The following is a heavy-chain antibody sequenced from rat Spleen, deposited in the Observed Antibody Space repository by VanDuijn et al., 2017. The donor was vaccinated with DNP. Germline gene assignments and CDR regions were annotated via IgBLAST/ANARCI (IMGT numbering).Heavy chain of an antibody. Sequence: QVQLKETGPDLVQLTQTLSIPCTVSGFSLTPYNLPWVRQPPVKVLEWMGAMLTGGGTDYNSVFKSRLSISRDTSKSQVFLKMNSLQTDDTAKYFCAREVYPYAMDVWGQGASVTVSS. V-gene: IGHV2-64*01. D-gene: IGHD1-1*01. CDR2: MLTGGGT. CDR1: GFSLTPYN. J-gene: IGHJ4*01. CDR3: AREVYPYAMDV.